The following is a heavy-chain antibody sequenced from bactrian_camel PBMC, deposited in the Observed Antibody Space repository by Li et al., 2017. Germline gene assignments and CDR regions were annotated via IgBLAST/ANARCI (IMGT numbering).Heavy chain of an antibody. CDR3: AADSRHACSWYKGPTATFTY. CDR1: PNIASVNC. Sequence: QLVESGGGSIQSGGSLKLSCLASPNIASVNCIAWFRQRPGAEREGLASIYTGDGTEYYADRAKGRFRISQDKAVNRVYLQVDAMTPEDTAVYTCAADSRHACSWYKGPTATFTYWGRGTQVTVS. V-gene: IGHV3S54*01. J-gene: IGHJ4*01. D-gene: IGHD6*01. CDR2: IYTGDGTE.